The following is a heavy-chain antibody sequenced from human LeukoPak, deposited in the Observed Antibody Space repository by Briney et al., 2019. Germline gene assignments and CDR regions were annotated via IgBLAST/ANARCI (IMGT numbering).Heavy chain of an antibody. Sequence: SETLSLTCAVYGGSFSGYYWSWIRQPPGKGLEWIGEINHSGSTNYNPSLKSRVTISVDTSKNQFSLKLSSVTAADTAVYYCARERRAAAGTRRGSFDYRGQGTLVTVSS. CDR3: ARERRAAAGTRRGSFDY. CDR1: GGSFSGYY. V-gene: IGHV4-34*01. D-gene: IGHD6-13*01. J-gene: IGHJ4*02. CDR2: INHSGST.